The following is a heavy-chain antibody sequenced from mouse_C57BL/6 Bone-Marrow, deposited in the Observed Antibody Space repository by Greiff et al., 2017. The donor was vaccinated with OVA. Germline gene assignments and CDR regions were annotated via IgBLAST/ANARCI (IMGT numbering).Heavy chain of an antibody. V-gene: IGHV1-50*01. D-gene: IGHD1-1*01. J-gene: IGHJ2*01. CDR3: ALSTVDYFDY. Sequence: QVQLQQPGAELVKPGASVKLSCKASGYTFTSYWMQWVKQRPGQGLEWIGEIDPSDSYTNYNQKFKGKATLTVDTSSSTAYMQLSSLTSEDSAVYYCALSTVDYFDYWGQGTTLTVSS. CDR2: IDPSDSYT. CDR1: GYTFTSYW.